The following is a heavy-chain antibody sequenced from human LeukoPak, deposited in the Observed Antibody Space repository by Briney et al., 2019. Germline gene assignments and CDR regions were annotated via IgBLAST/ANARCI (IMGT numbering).Heavy chain of an antibody. CDR2: ISYGGSNK. D-gene: IGHD6-13*01. Sequence: GRSLRLSCAASGFTFSSYGMHWVRQAPGKGLEWVAVISYGGSNKYYADSVKGRFTISRDNSKNTLYLQMNSLRAEDTAVYYCAKDVSSSWYYFDYWGQGTLVTVSS. CDR3: AKDVSSSWYYFDY. CDR1: GFTFSSYG. J-gene: IGHJ4*02. V-gene: IGHV3-30*18.